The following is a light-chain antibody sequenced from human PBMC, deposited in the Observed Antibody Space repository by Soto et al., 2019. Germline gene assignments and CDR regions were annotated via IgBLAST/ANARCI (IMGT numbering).Light chain of an antibody. CDR2: GAS. CDR3: QQYGDSPVT. J-gene: IGKJ4*01. Sequence: ETVLTQSPGTLSLSPGERVPLSCRASQSVSSTFLAWYQQKPGQAPRLLIYGASSRATGIPDRFSGSGSGTDLTLTISRLEPEDFAVYYCQQYGDSPVTFGGGTKVDIK. V-gene: IGKV3-20*01. CDR1: QSVSSTF.